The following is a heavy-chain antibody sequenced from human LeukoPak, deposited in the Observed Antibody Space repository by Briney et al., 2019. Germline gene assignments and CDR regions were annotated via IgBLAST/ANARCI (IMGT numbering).Heavy chain of an antibody. CDR3: ARVGPNVDY. J-gene: IGHJ4*02. V-gene: IGHV5-51*01. CDR2: MYSGDSDT. Sequence: GESLKISWMGYGYIFTNYWIAWVRQMPGKGLEWMGIMYSGDSDTRYSPSFQGQVTISADKSISTAYLQWSSLKASDTAMYYCARVGPNVDYWGQGTLVTVSS. D-gene: IGHD1-26*01. CDR1: GYIFTNYW.